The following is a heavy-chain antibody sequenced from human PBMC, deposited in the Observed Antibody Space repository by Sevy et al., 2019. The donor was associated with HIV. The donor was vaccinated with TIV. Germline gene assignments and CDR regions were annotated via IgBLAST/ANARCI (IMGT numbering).Heavy chain of an antibody. CDR2: ISTGGGFT. D-gene: IGHD3-3*01. CDR1: GFTFNSYA. V-gene: IGHV3-23*01. J-gene: IGHJ4*02. CDR3: AKDFLSPNYDGTQFDF. Sequence: GGSLRLSCATSGFTFNSYAMSWVRQAPGKGLEWVSTISTGGGFTYYADSVKGRFSISRDNFNTTLFLQMNSLRADDTAMYDCAKDFLSPNYDGTQFDFWGQGTVVTVSS.